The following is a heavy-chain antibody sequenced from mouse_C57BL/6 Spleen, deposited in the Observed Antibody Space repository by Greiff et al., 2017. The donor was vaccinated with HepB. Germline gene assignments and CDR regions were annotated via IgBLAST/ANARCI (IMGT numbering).Heavy chain of an antibody. CDR1: GFNIKNTY. Sequence: EVQRVESVAELVRPGASVKLSCTASGFNIKNTYMHWVKQRPEQGLEWIGRIDPANGNTKYAPKFQGKATITADTSSNTAYLQLSSLTSEDTAIYYCAFITTVVATDFDVWGTGTTVTVSS. CDR2: IDPANGNT. D-gene: IGHD1-1*01. CDR3: AFITTVVATDFDV. V-gene: IGHV14-3*01. J-gene: IGHJ1*03.